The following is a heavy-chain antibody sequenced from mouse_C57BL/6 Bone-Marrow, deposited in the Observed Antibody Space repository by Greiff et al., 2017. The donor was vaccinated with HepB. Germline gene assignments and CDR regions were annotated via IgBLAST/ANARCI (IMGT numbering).Heavy chain of an antibody. D-gene: IGHD2-2*01. CDR3: AREGYDRYYAMDY. J-gene: IGHJ4*01. CDR1: GYTFTSYW. V-gene: IGHV1-52*01. CDR2: IDPSDSET. Sequence: VQLQQPGAELVRPGSSVKLSCKASGYTFTSYWMHWVKQRPIQGLEWIGNIDPSDSETHYNQKFKDKATLTVDKSSSTAYMQLSSLTSEDSAVSYCAREGYDRYYAMDYWGQGTSVTVSS.